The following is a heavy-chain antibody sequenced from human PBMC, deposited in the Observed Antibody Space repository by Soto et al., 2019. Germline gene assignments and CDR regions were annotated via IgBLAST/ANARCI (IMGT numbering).Heavy chain of an antibody. D-gene: IGHD3-22*01. V-gene: IGHV3-73*01. CDR2: IRSKANNYAT. J-gene: IGHJ5*02. CDR3: TREVVINMNWFDP. Sequence: PGGSLRLSCAASGFTFSGSAMHWVRQASGKGLEWVGRIRSKANNYATAYAASVKGRFTISRDDSKNTAYLQMNSLKTEDTAVYYCTREVVINMNWFDPWGQGTLVTVSS. CDR1: GFTFSGSA.